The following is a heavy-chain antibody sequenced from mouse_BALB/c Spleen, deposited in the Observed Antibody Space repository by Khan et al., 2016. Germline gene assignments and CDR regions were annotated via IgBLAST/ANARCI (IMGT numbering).Heavy chain of an antibody. CDR1: GFNIKDTY. CDR2: IDPANGNT. V-gene: IGHV14-3*02. CDR3: AYSSGYAWFAY. J-gene: IGHJ3*01. Sequence: VQLQQSGAELVKPGASVKLSCTASGFNIKDTYMHWVKQRPEQGLEWIGRIDPANGNTKYDPKFQGKATITADPSSNTAYLQLSSLTSEDTAVYYCAYSSGYAWFAYWGQGTLVTVSA. D-gene: IGHD3-1*01.